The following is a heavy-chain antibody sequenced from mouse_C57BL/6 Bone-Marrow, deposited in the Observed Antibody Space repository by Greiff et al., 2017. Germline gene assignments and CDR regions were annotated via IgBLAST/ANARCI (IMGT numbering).Heavy chain of an antibody. CDR2: IYPGGGYT. J-gene: IGHJ3*01. V-gene: IGHV1-63*01. CDR3: ARSGYDYDEAWFAY. D-gene: IGHD2-4*01. CDR1: GYTFTNYW. Sequence: QVQLQQSGAELVRPGTSVKMSCKASGYTFTNYWIGWAKQRPGHGLEWIGDIYPGGGYTNYNAKFKGKATLTADKSSSTAYMQVSRLTCKESAIYSCARSGYDYDEAWFAYWGQGTLVTVSA.